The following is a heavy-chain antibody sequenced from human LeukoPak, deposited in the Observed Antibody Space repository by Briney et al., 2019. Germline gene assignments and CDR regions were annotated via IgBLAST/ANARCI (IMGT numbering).Heavy chain of an antibody. CDR2: IKQDGSEK. J-gene: IGHJ4*02. Sequence: GGSLRLFCAASGFIFSDYWMSWVRQAPGKGLEWVANIKQDGSEKYYVDSVKGRFTISRDNAKNSLYLQMNSLRAEDTSVYYCASHSSGYFGWGQGTLVTVSS. CDR3: ASHSSGYFG. V-gene: IGHV3-7*01. D-gene: IGHD3-22*01. CDR1: GFIFSDYW.